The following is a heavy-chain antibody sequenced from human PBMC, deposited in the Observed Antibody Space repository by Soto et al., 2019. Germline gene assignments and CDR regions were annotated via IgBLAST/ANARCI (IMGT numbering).Heavy chain of an antibody. V-gene: IGHV1-18*01. D-gene: IGHD2-2*01. Sequence: QVQLLQSGPEVKNPGASLKVSCKASGYTFTNYGITWVRQAHGQGLEWMGWITASNGNANYAREIQGRLTLTRDTSTNTASMELRSLRSDDTAVYYCARGASCSSTSCYDNFHYGLAVWGQGTTVIVSS. CDR3: ARGASCSSTSCYDNFHYGLAV. CDR1: GYTFTNYG. CDR2: ITASNGNA. J-gene: IGHJ6*02.